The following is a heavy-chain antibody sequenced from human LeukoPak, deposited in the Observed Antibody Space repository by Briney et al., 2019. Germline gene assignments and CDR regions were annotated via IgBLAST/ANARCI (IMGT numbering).Heavy chain of an antibody. CDR2: ISSSSSYI. J-gene: IGHJ6*02. Sequence: PGGSLRLSCAASGFTFSSYSMNWVRQAPGKGLEWVSSISSSSSYIYYADSVKGRFTISRDNAKNSLYLQMNSLRAEATAVYYCARQPYYYYGMDVWGQGTTVTVSS. V-gene: IGHV3-21*01. CDR1: GFTFSSYS. CDR3: ARQPYYYYGMDV.